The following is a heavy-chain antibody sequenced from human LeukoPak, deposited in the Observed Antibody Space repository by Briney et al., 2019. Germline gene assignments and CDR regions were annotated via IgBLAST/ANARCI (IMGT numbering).Heavy chain of an antibody. CDR1: GYTFTSYG. J-gene: IGHJ5*02. CDR3: ARDPTVITSSRITIFGVVKSPHNWFDP. D-gene: IGHD3-3*01. V-gene: IGHV1-18*01. Sequence: ASVKVSCKASGYTFTSYGISWVRQAPGQGLEWMGWISAYNGNTNYAQKLQGRVTMTGDTSTSTVYMELSSLRSEDTAIYFCARDPTVITSSRITIFGVVKSPHNWFDPWGQGTLVTVSS. CDR2: ISAYNGNT.